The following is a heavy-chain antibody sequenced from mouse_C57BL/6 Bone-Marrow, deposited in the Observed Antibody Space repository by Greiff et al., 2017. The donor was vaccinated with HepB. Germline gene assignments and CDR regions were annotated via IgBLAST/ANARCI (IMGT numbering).Heavy chain of an antibody. CDR3: VRGAVVATNWYFDV. CDR2: IRSKSSNYAT. CDR1: GFTFNTYA. D-gene: IGHD1-1*01. V-gene: IGHV10-3*01. Sequence: EVHLVESGGGLVQPKGSLKLSCAASGFTFNTYAMHWVRQAPGKGVEWVARIRSKSSNYATYYADSVKDRFTISRDDSQSMLYLQMNNLKTEDTAMYYCVRGAVVATNWYFDVWGTGTTVTVSS. J-gene: IGHJ1*03.